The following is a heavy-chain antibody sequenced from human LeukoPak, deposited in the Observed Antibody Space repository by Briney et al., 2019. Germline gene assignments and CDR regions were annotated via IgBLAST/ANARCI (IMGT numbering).Heavy chain of an antibody. Sequence: GASVKVSCKASGYTFTGYYMHWVRQAPGQGLEWMGWTNPNSGGTKYAQNFQGRVTMTRDTSISTAYMGLSRLTSEDTAVYYCAKGRVVAGTKSLTYHWFDPWGQGTLVTVSS. CDR2: TNPNSGGT. D-gene: IGHD6-19*01. J-gene: IGHJ5*02. V-gene: IGHV1-2*02. CDR1: GYTFTGYY. CDR3: AKGRVVAGTKSLTYHWFDP.